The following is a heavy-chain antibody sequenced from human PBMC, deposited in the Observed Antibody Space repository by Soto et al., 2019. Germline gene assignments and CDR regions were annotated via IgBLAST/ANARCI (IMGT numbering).Heavy chain of an antibody. V-gene: IGHV3-23*01. Sequence: PGGSLRLSCAASGFTFSSYAMSWVRQAPGKGLEWVSAISVSGGSTYYADSVKGRFTISRDNSKNTLYLQMNSLRAEDTAVFYCAKGRLIAARTRNFFDYWGQGTLVTVSS. CDR2: ISVSGGST. CDR3: AKGRLIAARTRNFFDY. CDR1: GFTFSSYA. D-gene: IGHD6-6*01. J-gene: IGHJ4*02.